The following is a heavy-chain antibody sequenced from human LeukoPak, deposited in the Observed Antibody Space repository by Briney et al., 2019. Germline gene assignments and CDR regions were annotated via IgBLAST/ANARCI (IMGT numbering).Heavy chain of an antibody. J-gene: IGHJ6*03. D-gene: IGHD2-2*01. CDR2: ISSSSSTI. CDR3: ARDDRDIVVVPAAIYYYYYYMDV. V-gene: IGHV3-48*04. Sequence: GGSLRLSCAASGFTFSSYSMNWGRQAPGKGLEWVSYISSSSSTICYADSVKGRFTISRDNAKSSLYLQMISLRAEDTAVYYCARDDRDIVVVPAAIYYYYYYMDVWGKGTTVTVSS. CDR1: GFTFSSYS.